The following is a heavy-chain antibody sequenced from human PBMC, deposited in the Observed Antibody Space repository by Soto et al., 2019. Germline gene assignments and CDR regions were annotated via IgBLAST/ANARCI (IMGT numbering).Heavy chain of an antibody. Sequence: QVQLQESGPGLVKPSQTLSLTCTVSGGSISSGGYYWSWIRQHPGKGLEWIGYIYYSGSTYYNPSLKSRVNISVDTSKNQYSLKLSSVTAADTAVYYCARSGYSYGPNPLLYWGQGTLVTVSS. CDR3: ARSGYSYGPNPLLY. CDR1: GGSISSGGYY. D-gene: IGHD5-18*01. V-gene: IGHV4-31*03. CDR2: IYYSGST. J-gene: IGHJ4*02.